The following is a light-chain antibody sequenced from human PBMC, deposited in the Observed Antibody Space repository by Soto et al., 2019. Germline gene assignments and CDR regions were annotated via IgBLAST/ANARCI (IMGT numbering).Light chain of an antibody. J-gene: IGLJ1*01. CDR1: SSDVGGYNY. Sequence: QSVLTQPASVSGSPGQSITISCTGTSSDVGGYNYVSWYQQHPGKAPKLMVYAVTDRPSGVSSRFSGSKSGNTASLTISGLQAEDEADYYCSSYTSSTTLFGTGIKVTVL. V-gene: IGLV2-14*01. CDR2: AVT. CDR3: SSYTSSTTL.